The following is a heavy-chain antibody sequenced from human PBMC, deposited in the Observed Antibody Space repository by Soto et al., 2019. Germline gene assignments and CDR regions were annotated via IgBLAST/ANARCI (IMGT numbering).Heavy chain of an antibody. D-gene: IGHD3-10*01. CDR2: ISAYNGNT. CDR3: AGDQPIQGVAINYGMDV. CDR1: GYTFTSYG. V-gene: IGHV1-18*01. Sequence: QVQLVQSGAEVKKPGASVKVSCKASGYTFTSYGISWVRQAPGQGLEWMGWISAYNGNTNYAQKLQGRVTMTTDTSTSTAYMELRSLRSDDTAVYYCAGDQPIQGVAINYGMDVWGQGTTVTVSS. J-gene: IGHJ6*02.